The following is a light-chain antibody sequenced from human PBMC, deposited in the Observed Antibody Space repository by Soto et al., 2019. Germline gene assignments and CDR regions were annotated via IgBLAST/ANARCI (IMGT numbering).Light chain of an antibody. Sequence: DIQMPQSPSSVSASVGDRVTITCRASQALNNRLAWYQQTPGKAPKLLIYAASSLQPGVPSRFSGSGSGTDFTLTISSLQPEDFATYYCQQANRFPYSFGQGTKLEMK. CDR1: QALNNR. V-gene: IGKV1-12*01. CDR3: QQANRFPYS. CDR2: AAS. J-gene: IGKJ2*03.